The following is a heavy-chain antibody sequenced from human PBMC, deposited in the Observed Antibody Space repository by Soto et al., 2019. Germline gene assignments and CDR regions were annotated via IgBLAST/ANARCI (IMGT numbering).Heavy chain of an antibody. CDR3: ARMYSSSSGRRTLAPNFDY. Sequence: PSETLSLTCTVSGGSVSSRSYYWSWIRQPPGKGLEWIGHIYYSGSTNYNPSLKSRVTISVDTSKNQFSLKLSSVTAADTAVYYCARMYSSSSGRRTLAPNFDYWGQGTLVTVSS. V-gene: IGHV4-61*01. D-gene: IGHD6-6*01. CDR2: IYYSGST. CDR1: GGSVSSRSYY. J-gene: IGHJ4*02.